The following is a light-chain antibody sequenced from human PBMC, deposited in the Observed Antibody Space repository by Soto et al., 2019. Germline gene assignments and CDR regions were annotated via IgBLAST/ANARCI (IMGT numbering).Light chain of an antibody. CDR2: QTS. CDR1: QSVSGDY. CDR3: QQYGSSGT. V-gene: IGKV3-20*01. Sequence: EVVLPQSPGTLSLSPVEIATLSCRASQSVSGDYLAWYQQKPGQGPRLLIYQTSLRAAGIPARFRASGSGTNFTLTISRLEPEDSAVYYCQQYGSSGTFGQGTKVDIK. J-gene: IGKJ1*01.